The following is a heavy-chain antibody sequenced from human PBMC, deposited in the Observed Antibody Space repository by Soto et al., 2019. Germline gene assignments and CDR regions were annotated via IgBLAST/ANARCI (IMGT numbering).Heavy chain of an antibody. J-gene: IGHJ4*02. CDR2: IIPIFGTA. D-gene: IGHD3-9*01. CDR1: GGTFSSYA. CDR3: ARGCSYDILNGYSY. Sequence: QVQLVQSGAEVKKPGSSVKVSCKASGGTFSSYAISWVRQAPGQGLEWMGGIIPIFGTANYAQKFQGRVTITADGFTSTAYMELSSLRSEETGVYYCARGCSYDILNGYSYWGQGTLVTVSS. V-gene: IGHV1-69*01.